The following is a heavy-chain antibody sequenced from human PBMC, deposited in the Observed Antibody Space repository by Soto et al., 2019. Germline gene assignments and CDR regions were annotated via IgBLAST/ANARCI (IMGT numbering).Heavy chain of an antibody. Sequence: QLLESGPGLVKPSETLSLTCTVSGGSISSSHYYWGWIRQPPGKGLEWIGSIYYSGSTYYNPSLKSRVTISVDTSKNQFSLKLSSLTAADTAVYYCARLPGDILTGFYPDYWGQGTLITVSS. D-gene: IGHD3-9*01. CDR1: GGSISSSHYY. J-gene: IGHJ4*02. CDR3: ARLPGDILTGFYPDY. CDR2: IYYSGST. V-gene: IGHV4-39*01.